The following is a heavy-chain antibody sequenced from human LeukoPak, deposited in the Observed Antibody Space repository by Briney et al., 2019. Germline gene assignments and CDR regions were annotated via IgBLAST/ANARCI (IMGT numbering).Heavy chain of an antibody. Sequence: SQTLSLTCTVSGGSISSGSYYWSWIRQPAGKGLEWIGRIYTSGSTNYNPSLKSRVTISVDTSKNQFSLKLSSVTAADTAVYYCARGGSKWLRLSVWGQGTMVTVSS. CDR2: IYTSGST. V-gene: IGHV4-61*02. CDR3: ARGGSKWLRLSV. J-gene: IGHJ3*01. CDR1: GGSISSGSYY. D-gene: IGHD6-19*01.